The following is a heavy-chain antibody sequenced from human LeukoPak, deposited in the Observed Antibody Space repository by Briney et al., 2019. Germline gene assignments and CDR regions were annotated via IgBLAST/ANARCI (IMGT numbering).Heavy chain of an antibody. J-gene: IGHJ6*02. CDR1: GFTFSSYA. CDR2: IGASGGST. Sequence: GGSLRLSCAASGFTFSSYAMSWVRQAPGKGLEWVSAIGASGGSTDYADSVKGRFTISRDNAKNSLYLQMNSLRAEDTAVYYCAKSGVGAAADPYGMDVWGQGTTVTVSS. V-gene: IGHV3-23*01. CDR3: AKSGVGAAADPYGMDV. D-gene: IGHD6-13*01.